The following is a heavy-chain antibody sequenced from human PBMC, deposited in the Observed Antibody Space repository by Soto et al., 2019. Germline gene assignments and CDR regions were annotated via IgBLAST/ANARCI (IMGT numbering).Heavy chain of an antibody. V-gene: IGHV3-21*01. CDR3: ARGRDYADFLDY. CDR2: ISSSSSYK. Sequence: EVQLVESGGGLVKPGGSLRLSCVASGFGFNTYSMNWVRQAPGKGLEWVSSISSSSSYKYYADSVKGRFTISRDNAKNSLYLKMNSLRAEDTAVYYCARGRDYADFLDYWGQGTLVTVSS. CDR1: GFGFNTYS. J-gene: IGHJ4*02. D-gene: IGHD4-17*01.